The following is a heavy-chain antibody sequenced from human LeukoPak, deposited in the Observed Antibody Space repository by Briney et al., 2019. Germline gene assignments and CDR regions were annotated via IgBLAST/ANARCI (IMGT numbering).Heavy chain of an antibody. V-gene: IGHV3-11*01. CDR2: ISSSGSTI. J-gene: IGHJ4*02. CDR3: AREAAVAGTVFDY. CDR1: GFIFSDYY. Sequence: PGGSLRLSCAASGFIFSDYYMSWIRQSPGKGLEGVSYISSSGSTIYYADSGKGRFTISRDNAKNSLYLQMNSLRAEDTAVYYCAREAAVAGTVFDYWGQGTLVTVSS. D-gene: IGHD6-19*01.